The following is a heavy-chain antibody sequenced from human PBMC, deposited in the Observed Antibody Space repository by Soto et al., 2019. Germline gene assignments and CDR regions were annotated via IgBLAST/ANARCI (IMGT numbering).Heavy chain of an antibody. Sequence: LETLSHPCDVDAGSFGGYIGTCIRKTPGKGLQWIGQINHSGSAVYNPSHRDRVTISATSNHHSSLDLSPVAAADTAVYYCTRGLLSGSSYSDGWYDCDSWGQGTMVTVSS. J-gene: IGHJ4*02. CDR1: AGSFGGYI. CDR3: TRGLLSGSSYSDGWYDCDS. CDR2: INHSGSA. V-gene: IGHV4-34*01. D-gene: IGHD1-26*01.